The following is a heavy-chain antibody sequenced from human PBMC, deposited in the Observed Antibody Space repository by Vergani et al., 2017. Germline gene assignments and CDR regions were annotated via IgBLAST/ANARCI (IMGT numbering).Heavy chain of an antibody. Sequence: QVQLQQWGAGLLKPSETLSLTCAVYGGSFSGYYWSWIRQPPGKGREWIGEINHSGSTNYNPSLKSRVTISVDTSKNQFSLKLSSVTAADTAVYYCARATYYDFWSGYFHYYYGMDVWGQGTTVTVSS. J-gene: IGHJ6*02. CDR2: INHSGST. CDR1: GGSFSGYY. V-gene: IGHV4-34*01. CDR3: ARATYYDFWSGYFHYYYGMDV. D-gene: IGHD3-3*01.